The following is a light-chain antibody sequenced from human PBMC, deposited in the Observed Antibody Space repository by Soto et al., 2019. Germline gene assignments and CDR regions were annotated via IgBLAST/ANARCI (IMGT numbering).Light chain of an antibody. CDR2: GAS. CDR3: HQRGNGPPWT. V-gene: IGKV3-15*01. Sequence: EIVLTQSPATLSVSPGEKATLSCRASQSVSDYLAWYQQRPGQAPRLLIFGASTRATGFPARFSGSGSGTEFTLTISSLQSEDFAVYYCHQRGNGPPWTFGQGTKVDIK. CDR1: QSVSDY. J-gene: IGKJ1*01.